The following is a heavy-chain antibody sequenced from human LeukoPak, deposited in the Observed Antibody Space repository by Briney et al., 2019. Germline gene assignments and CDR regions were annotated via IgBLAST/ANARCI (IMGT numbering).Heavy chain of an antibody. CDR3: ARVGPTIAVAGRGDY. J-gene: IGHJ4*02. V-gene: IGHV3-53*01. CDR2: IYSGGST. Sequence: GGSLRLSCAASGFTVSSNYMSWVRQAPGKGLEWVSVIYSGGSTYYADSVKGRFTISRDSSKNTLNLQMNSLRAEDTAVYYCARVGPTIAVAGRGDYWGQGTLVTVSS. D-gene: IGHD6-19*01. CDR1: GFTVSSNY.